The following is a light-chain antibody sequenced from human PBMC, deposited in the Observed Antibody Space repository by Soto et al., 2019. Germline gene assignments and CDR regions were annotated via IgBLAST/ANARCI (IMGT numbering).Light chain of an antibody. V-gene: IGLV2-14*01. CDR1: SSDVGGYNY. J-gene: IGLJ1*01. Sequence: QSALTQPASVSGSPRQSITISCTGTSSDVGGYNYVSWYQHHPGKAPKLMVYEVSNRPSGVSNRFSGSKSGNTASLTISGLQAEDEADYYCSSYTSNNFPRVFGTGTKVTVL. CDR3: SSYTSNNFPRV. CDR2: EVS.